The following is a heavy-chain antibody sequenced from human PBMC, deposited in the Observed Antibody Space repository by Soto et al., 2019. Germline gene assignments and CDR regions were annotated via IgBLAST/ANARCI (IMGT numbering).Heavy chain of an antibody. Sequence: QVQLQESGPGLVKPSETLSLTCTVSGGSISSYYWSWIRQPPGKGLEWIGYIYYSGSTNYNPSLKSRFTISVATSKNQFSLKLSSVTAADTAVYYCARRWGGTFDYWGQGTLVTVSS. CDR3: ARRWGGTFDY. CDR1: GGSISSYY. CDR2: IYYSGST. D-gene: IGHD2-21*01. J-gene: IGHJ4*02. V-gene: IGHV4-59*01.